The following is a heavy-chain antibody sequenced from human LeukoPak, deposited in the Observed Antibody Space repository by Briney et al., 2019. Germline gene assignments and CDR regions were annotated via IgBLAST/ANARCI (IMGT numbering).Heavy chain of an antibody. J-gene: IGHJ5*02. V-gene: IGHV4-34*01. CDR3: ARKRDSSGYYYH. Sequence: SETLSLTCTVSGGSISSFYWSWIRQPPGKGLEWIGEINHSGSTNYNPSLKSRVTISVDTSKNQFSLKLSSVTAADTAVYYCARKRDSSGYYYHWGQGTLVTVSS. CDR2: INHSGST. CDR1: GGSISSFY. D-gene: IGHD3-22*01.